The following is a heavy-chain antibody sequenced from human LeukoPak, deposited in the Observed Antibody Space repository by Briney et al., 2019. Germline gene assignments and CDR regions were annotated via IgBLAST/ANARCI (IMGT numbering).Heavy chain of an antibody. CDR1: GFTFSTYW. CDR2: VNSDGSTT. D-gene: IGHD6-19*01. V-gene: IGHV3-74*01. J-gene: IGHJ4*01. CDR3: VRGITVDDY. Sequence: GGSLRLSCAASGFTFSTYWMHWVRQAPGKGLVWVSRVNSDGSTTNYADSVKGRFTISRDNAKNTLYLQMNSLRVEDTAVYYCVRGITVDDYWGHGTLVTVSS.